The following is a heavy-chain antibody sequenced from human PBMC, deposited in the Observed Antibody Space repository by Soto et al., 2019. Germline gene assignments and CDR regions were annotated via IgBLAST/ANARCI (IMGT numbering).Heavy chain of an antibody. D-gene: IGHD6-19*01. CDR2: IDPSDSYT. J-gene: IGHJ6*02. CDR3: ARRTSSSGWYPHGMDV. V-gene: IGHV5-10-1*01. CDR1: GYSFTNYW. Sequence: GASLKISCXGSGYSFTNYWISWVRQMPGQGLEWMGRIDPSDSYTNYSPSFQGHVTISPAKSISTAYLQWSSLKASDTAMYYCARRTSSSGWYPHGMDVWGQGTTVTVSS.